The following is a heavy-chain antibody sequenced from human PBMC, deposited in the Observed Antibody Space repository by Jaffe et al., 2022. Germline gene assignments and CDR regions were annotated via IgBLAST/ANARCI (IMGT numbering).Heavy chain of an antibody. J-gene: IGHJ4*02. CDR3: AKDLGPYYDFWSGYFVGLDY. CDR2: ISGSGGST. D-gene: IGHD3-3*01. V-gene: IGHV3-23*01. Sequence: EVQLLESGGGLVQPGGSLRLSCAASGFTFSSYAMSWVRQAPGKGLEWVSAISGSGGSTYYADSVKGRFTISRDNSKNTLYLQMNSLRAEDTAVYYCAKDLGPYYDFWSGYFVGLDYWGQGTLVTVSS. CDR1: GFTFSSYA.